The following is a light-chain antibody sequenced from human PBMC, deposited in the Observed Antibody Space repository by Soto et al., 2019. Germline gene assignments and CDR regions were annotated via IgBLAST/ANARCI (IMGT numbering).Light chain of an antibody. CDR1: QSVSSSY. J-gene: IGKJ1*01. Sequence: IVLTQSQGTLSLSPGERATLSCRASQSVSSSYLAWYQQKPGQAPRLLIYGASSRATGIPDRFSGSGSGTDFTLTISRLEPEDFAVYYCQQYGSSPTWTFGQGTKVDIK. CDR2: GAS. CDR3: QQYGSSPTWT. V-gene: IGKV3-20*01.